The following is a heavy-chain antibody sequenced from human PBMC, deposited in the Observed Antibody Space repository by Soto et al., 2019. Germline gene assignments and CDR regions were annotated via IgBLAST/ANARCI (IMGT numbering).Heavy chain of an antibody. CDR1: GGSISSSSYY. CDR3: ALLVGDSSGYYYFRGQKFDY. D-gene: IGHD3-22*01. J-gene: IGHJ4*02. Sequence: SETLSLTCTVSGGSISSSSYYWGWIRQPPGKGLEWIGSIYYSGSTYYNPSLKSRVTISVDTSKNQFSLKLSSVTAADTAVYYCALLVGDSSGYYYFRGQKFDYWGRGTLVTVSS. CDR2: IYYSGST. V-gene: IGHV4-39*01.